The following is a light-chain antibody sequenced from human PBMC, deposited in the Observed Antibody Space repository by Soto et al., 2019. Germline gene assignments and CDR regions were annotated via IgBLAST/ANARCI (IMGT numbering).Light chain of an antibody. V-gene: IGLV2-14*01. Sequence: QSALTQPASVSGSPGQSIIISCTGTSSDIGDYNFVSWYQQHPGKAPKLMIYEVSNRPSGVSNRFSGSKSGNTASLTISGLQAEDEADYYCSSYIPSSTRVFGTGTKGTVL. J-gene: IGLJ1*01. CDR1: SSDIGDYNF. CDR3: SSYIPSSTRV. CDR2: EVS.